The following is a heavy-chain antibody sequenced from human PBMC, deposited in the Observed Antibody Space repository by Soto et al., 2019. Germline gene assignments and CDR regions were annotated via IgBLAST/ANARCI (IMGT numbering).Heavy chain of an antibody. CDR2: IIPIFGTA. V-gene: IGHV1-69*01. J-gene: IGHJ4*02. Sequence: QVQLVQSGAEVKKPGSSVKVSCKASGGTFSSYAISWVRQAPGQGLEWMGGIIPIFGTANHAQKFQGRVTITADESTSTAYMELSSLRSEDMAVYFCARERTRLGYCSGGSWCSFDYWGQGTLVIVSS. D-gene: IGHD2-15*01. CDR1: GGTFSSYA. CDR3: ARERTRLGYCSGGSWCSFDY.